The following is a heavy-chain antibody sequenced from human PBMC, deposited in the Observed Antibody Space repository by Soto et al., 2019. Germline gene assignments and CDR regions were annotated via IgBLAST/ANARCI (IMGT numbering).Heavy chain of an antibody. CDR1: GGSISSGGYY. Sequence: QVQLQESGPGLVKPSQTLSLTCTVSGGSISSGGYYWSWIRQHPGKGLEWIGYIYYSGSTYYNPSLKSRVTISVDTSKNQFSLKLSSVTAADTAVYYCARGLYCSGGSCYQGRYYYYYYYMDVWGKGTTVTVSS. V-gene: IGHV4-31*03. D-gene: IGHD2-15*01. CDR2: IYYSGST. J-gene: IGHJ6*03. CDR3: ARGLYCSGGSCYQGRYYYYYYYMDV.